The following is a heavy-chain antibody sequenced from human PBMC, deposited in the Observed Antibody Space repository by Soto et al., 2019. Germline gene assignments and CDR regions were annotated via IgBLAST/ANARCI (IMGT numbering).Heavy chain of an antibody. Sequence: PGGSLRLSCAASGFTFSSYGMHWVRQAPGKGLEWVAVIWYDGSDKYYADSVKGRFTISRNNSRNTLYLHMNSLRAEDTAVYYCARDQGDGWGQGTLVTVSS. CDR3: ARDQGDG. J-gene: IGHJ4*02. CDR2: IWYDGSDK. CDR1: GFTFSSYG. V-gene: IGHV3-33*01. D-gene: IGHD2-21*02.